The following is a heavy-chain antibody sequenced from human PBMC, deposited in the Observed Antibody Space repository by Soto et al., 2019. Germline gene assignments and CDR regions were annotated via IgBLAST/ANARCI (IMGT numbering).Heavy chain of an antibody. CDR2: IYSSGST. D-gene: IGHD5-12*01. V-gene: IGHV4-61*01. CDR1: GGSVSSGSYY. J-gene: IGHJ4*02. CDR3: ARDGDGYNY. Sequence: QVQLQESGPGLVKPSETLSLTCTVSGGSVSSGSYYWSWIRQPPGKGLEWIGYIYSSGSTSYNPSPKXRXTXPVDTSKNQFSLKLSSVTAADTAVYYCARDGDGYNYWGQGTLVTVSS.